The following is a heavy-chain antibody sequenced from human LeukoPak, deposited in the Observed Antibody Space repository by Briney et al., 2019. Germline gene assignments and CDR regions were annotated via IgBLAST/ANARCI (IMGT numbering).Heavy chain of an antibody. Sequence: GGSLRVSCAVSGFTFNKYAMSWVRQAPGKGLEWMAVISYDGTNKYYVDSVKGRFTISRDNSKNTLYLQMNSLRPEDTAVYYCAKGGGIRLGESLDYWGQGTLVTVSS. V-gene: IGHV3-30*18. J-gene: IGHJ4*02. D-gene: IGHD3-16*01. CDR2: ISYDGTNK. CDR3: AKGGGIRLGESLDY. CDR1: GFTFNKYA.